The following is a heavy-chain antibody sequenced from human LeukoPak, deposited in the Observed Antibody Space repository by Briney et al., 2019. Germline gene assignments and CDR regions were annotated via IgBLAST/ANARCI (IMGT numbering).Heavy chain of an antibody. CDR2: IYYSGST. V-gene: IGHV4-61*01. J-gene: IGHJ4*02. D-gene: IGHD2-15*01. CDR1: GGSVSSGTHY. CDR3: ARSVVVVAAEEFYFDY. Sequence: SETLSLTCTVSGGSVSSGTHYWSWIRQPPGKGLEWIGYIYYSGSTNYNPSLKSRVTISVDTSKNQFSLKLSSVTAADTAVYYCARSVVVVAAEEFYFDYWGQGTLVTVSS.